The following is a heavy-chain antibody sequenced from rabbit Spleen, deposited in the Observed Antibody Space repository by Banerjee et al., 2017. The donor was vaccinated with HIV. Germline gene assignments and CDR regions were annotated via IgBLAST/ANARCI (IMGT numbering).Heavy chain of an antibody. J-gene: IGHJ4*01. Sequence: QEQLVEYGGDLVQPEGSLTLTCKASGLDFSNSYWICWVRQAPGKGLEWIACIYVGSGGGTKYANWAKGRFTISKTSSTTVTLEMTSLTVADTATCFCARRNGNAAFDLWGQGTLVTVS. CDR2: IYVGSGGGT. V-gene: IGHV1S45*01. CDR3: ARRNGNAAFDL. D-gene: IGHD6-1*01. CDR1: GLDFSNSYW.